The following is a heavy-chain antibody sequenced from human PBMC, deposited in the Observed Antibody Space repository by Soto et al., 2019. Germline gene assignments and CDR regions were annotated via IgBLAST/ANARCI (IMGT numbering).Heavy chain of an antibody. CDR1: GYSFAGYW. D-gene: IGHD3-22*01. J-gene: IGHJ4*02. V-gene: IGHV5-10-1*01. CDR2: IDPSDSQT. Sequence: RESLKISCKGSGYSFAGYWITWVRQNPGKGLEWMGRIDPSDSQTYYSPSFRGHVTISVTKSITTVFLQWSSLRASDTAMYYCARQIYDSDTGPNFQYYFDSWGQGTPVTVSS. CDR3: ARQIYDSDTGPNFQYYFDS.